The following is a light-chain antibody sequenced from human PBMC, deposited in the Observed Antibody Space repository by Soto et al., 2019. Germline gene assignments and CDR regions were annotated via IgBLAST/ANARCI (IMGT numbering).Light chain of an antibody. J-gene: IGLJ1*01. V-gene: IGLV1-40*01. Sequence: SVLTPPPSVSGAPGQRVTISCTGSSSNIGAGYDVHWYQQLPGTAPKLLIYDNSNRPSGVPDRFSGSKSGTSASLAITGLQAEDEADYYCQSYDSSLSGYVFGTGTKVTVL. CDR1: SSNIGAGYD. CDR2: DNS. CDR3: QSYDSSLSGYV.